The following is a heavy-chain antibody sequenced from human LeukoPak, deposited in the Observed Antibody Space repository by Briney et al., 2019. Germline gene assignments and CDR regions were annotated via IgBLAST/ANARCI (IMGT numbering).Heavy chain of an antibody. CDR1: GGSISSYY. J-gene: IGHJ4*02. Sequence: SETLSLTCTVSGGSISSYYWSWLRQPPGKGLEWIGYIYYSGSTNYNPSLKSRVTISVDTSKNQFSLKLSSVTAADTAVYYCARASYSSSWYAVDYWGQGTLVTVSS. D-gene: IGHD6-13*01. V-gene: IGHV4-59*08. CDR2: IYYSGST. CDR3: ARASYSSSWYAVDY.